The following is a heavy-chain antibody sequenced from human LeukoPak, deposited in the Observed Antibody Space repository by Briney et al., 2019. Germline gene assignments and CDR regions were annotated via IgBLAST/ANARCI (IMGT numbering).Heavy chain of an antibody. CDR2: ISAYNGNT. D-gene: IGHD2-2*01. CDR3: ARDRSLVVPAARLGYYYYMDV. Sequence: GASVKVSCKTSGYTFSAFYMHWVRQAPGQGLEWMGWISAYNGNTNYAQKLQGRVTMTTDTSTSTAYMELRSLRSDDTAVYYCARDRSLVVPAARLGYYYYMDVWGKGTTVTVSS. CDR1: GYTFSAFY. V-gene: IGHV1-18*01. J-gene: IGHJ6*03.